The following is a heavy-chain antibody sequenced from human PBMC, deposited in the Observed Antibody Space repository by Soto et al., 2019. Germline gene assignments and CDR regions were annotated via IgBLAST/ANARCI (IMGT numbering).Heavy chain of an antibody. Sequence: GGSLRLSCAASGFTVSSNYMSWVRQAPGKGLEWVSVIYSGGSTYYADSVKGRFTISRDNSKNTLYLQMNSLRAEDTAVYYCGGSLELRFEYYFDYWGQGTLVTVSS. CDR2: IYSGGST. CDR3: GGSLELRFEYYFDY. CDR1: GFTVSSNY. D-gene: IGHD1-7*01. J-gene: IGHJ4*02. V-gene: IGHV3-66*01.